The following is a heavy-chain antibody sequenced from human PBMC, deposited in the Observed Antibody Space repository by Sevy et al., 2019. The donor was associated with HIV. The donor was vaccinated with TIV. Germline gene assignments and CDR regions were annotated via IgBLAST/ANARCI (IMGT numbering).Heavy chain of an antibody. CDR1: GYTFTSYA. D-gene: IGHD3-10*01. V-gene: IGHV1-3*01. CDR2: INAGNGNT. CDR3: AGEQYYYGSGSYYYNWFDP. Sequence: ASVKVSCKASGYTFTSYAMHWVRQAPGQRLEWMGWINAGNGNTKYSQKFQGRVTITRDTSASTAYMELSSLRSEDTAVYYCAGEQYYYGSGSYYYNWFDPWGQGTLVTVSS. J-gene: IGHJ5*02.